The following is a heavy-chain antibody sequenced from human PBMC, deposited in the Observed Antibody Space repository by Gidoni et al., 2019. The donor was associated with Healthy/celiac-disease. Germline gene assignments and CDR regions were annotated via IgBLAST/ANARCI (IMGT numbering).Heavy chain of an antibody. CDR2: ISYDRSNK. D-gene: IGHD2-2*01. J-gene: IGHJ6*03. V-gene: IGHV3-30-3*01. CDR3: ARDNLYCSSTSCPYYYYYYYMDV. CDR1: GFTFSSYA. Sequence: QVQLVESGGGVVQPGRSLRLSCAASGFTFSSYAMHWVRQAPGKGLECVAVISYDRSNKYYADSVKGRFTISRDNSKNTLYLQMNSLRAEDTAVYYCARDNLYCSSTSCPYYYYYYYMDVWGKGTTVTVSS.